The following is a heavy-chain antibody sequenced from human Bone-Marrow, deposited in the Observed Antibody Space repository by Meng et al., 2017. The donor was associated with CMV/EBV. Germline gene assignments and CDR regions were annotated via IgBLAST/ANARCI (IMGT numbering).Heavy chain of an antibody. CDR2: INPSGGSP. CDR3: ARDRWGDVVVVPAAPRGYGRDV. D-gene: IGHD2-2*01. V-gene: IGHV1-46*01. Sequence: ASVKVSCKASGYTFTNYYIYWVRQAPGQGLEWMGIINPSGGSPTYAQKFQGRVTMTRDTSTSTVYMDLNSLRSEDTAVYYCARDRWGDVVVVPAAPRGYGRDVWGQGNTVNV. J-gene: IGHJ6*02. CDR1: GYTFTNYY.